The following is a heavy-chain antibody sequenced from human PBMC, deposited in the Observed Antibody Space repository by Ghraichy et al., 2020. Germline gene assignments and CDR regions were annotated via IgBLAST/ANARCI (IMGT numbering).Heavy chain of an antibody. D-gene: IGHD6-13*01. Sequence: GSLRLSCGVYGASFSGYYWSWIRQPPGKGLQWIGEIIDSGSANYNPSLKSRVTISVDSSQNNLSLKLTSVTAADTAVYFCRQQLIGDDAFDIWGQGTMVNVSS. CDR3: RQQLIGDDAFDI. J-gene: IGHJ3*02. CDR1: GASFSGYY. CDR2: IIDSGSA. V-gene: IGHV4-34*12.